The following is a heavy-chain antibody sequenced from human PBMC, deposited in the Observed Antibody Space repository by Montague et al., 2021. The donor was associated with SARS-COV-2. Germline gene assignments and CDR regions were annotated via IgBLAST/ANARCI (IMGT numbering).Heavy chain of an antibody. CDR1: GGSIRTSSYY. CDR2: IYYSGST. Sequence: SETLSLTCTVSGGSIRTSSYYWGWIRQPPGKGLDWIGSIYYSGSTYYNPSLKSRVTISVDTSKNQFSLKLSSVTAADTAVYYCAVRGGALVAFDIWGQGTMVTVSS. CDR3: AVRGGALVAFDI. D-gene: IGHD4-17*01. J-gene: IGHJ3*02. V-gene: IGHV4-39*01.